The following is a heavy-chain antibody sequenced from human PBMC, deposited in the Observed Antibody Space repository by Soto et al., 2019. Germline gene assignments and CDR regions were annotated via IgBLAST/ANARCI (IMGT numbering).Heavy chain of an antibody. D-gene: IGHD4-17*01. CDR1: GGSISSSSYS. V-gene: IGHV4-30-2*01. Sequence: SETLSLTCPVSGGSISSSSYSWSWIRQPPGKGLEWIGYIYHSGSTYYNPSLKSRVTISVDRSKNQFSLKLTSVTAADTAVYYCARAHYGDYGYGMDVWGQGTPVTVSS. CDR3: ARAHYGDYGYGMDV. J-gene: IGHJ6*02. CDR2: IYHSGST.